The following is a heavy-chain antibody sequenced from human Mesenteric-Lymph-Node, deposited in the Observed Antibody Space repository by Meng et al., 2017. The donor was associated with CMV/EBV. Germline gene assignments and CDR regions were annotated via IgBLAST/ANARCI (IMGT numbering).Heavy chain of an antibody. V-gene: IGHV1-8*03. J-gene: IGHJ4*02. Sequence: ASVKVSCKASGYTFTSYGISWVRQAPGQGLEWMGWMNPNSGDTGYAQKFQGRVTFTRDTSITTAYLELSSLSSEDAAVYYCARGPFGRDNRYDYWGQGTLVTVSS. CDR1: GYTFTSYG. CDR3: ARGPFGRDNRYDY. D-gene: IGHD3-16*01. CDR2: MNPNSGDT.